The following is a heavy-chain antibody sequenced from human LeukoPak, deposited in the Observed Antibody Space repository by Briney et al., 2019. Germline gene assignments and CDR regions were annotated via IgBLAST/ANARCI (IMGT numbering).Heavy chain of an antibody. CDR3: ARGSTRNFYDSSAGFDF. J-gene: IGHJ4*02. CDR2: IHYSGST. CDR1: GDSISPFC. D-gene: IGHD3-22*01. Sequence: SETLSLTCTVSGDSISPFCWTWIRQPPGKGVEWIGNIHYSGSTSYNPPLKSRVTISLDTSKNQFSLRLTSVTAADTAVYYCARGSTRNFYDSSAGFDFWGQGTLLTVSS. V-gene: IGHV4-59*01.